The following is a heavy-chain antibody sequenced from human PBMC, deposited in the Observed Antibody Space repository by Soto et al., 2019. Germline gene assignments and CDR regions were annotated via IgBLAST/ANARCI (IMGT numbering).Heavy chain of an antibody. Sequence: PSETLSLTCTVSGGSMTTYKWSWIRQSPGKGLEWIGYTYSSGSINYNPSLKSRVTISIDTSKNQFSLKLNSATAADTAVYYCAREWSAFDYWGQGILVTVS. D-gene: IGHD2-15*01. J-gene: IGHJ4*02. CDR3: AREWSAFDY. CDR1: GGSMTTYK. CDR2: TYSSGSI. V-gene: IGHV4-59*01.